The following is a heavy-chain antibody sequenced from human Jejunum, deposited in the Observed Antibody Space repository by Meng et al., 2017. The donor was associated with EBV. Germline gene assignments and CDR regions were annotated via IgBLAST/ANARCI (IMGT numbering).Heavy chain of an antibody. Sequence: QVLLHESGPGLGKPLGPLPLPCAVSGGSISSSNWWSWVRQPPGKGPEWIGEIFHIGTTNYNPTLKSRVTMSVDKSKNHFSLKLTSVTAADTAVYYCARDGGPSGSYAYWFDPWGQGTLVTVSS. D-gene: IGHD1-26*01. CDR2: IFHIGTT. V-gene: IGHV4-4*02. CDR3: ARDGGPSGSYAYWFDP. CDR1: GGSISSSNW. J-gene: IGHJ5*02.